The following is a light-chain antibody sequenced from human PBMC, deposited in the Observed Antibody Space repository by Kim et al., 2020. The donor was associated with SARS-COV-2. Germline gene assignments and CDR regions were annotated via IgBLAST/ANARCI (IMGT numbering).Light chain of an antibody. CDR3: SSFRSGNTLL. Sequence: GQSIPISCTGTRSDVAAYNVVSWYQQHPGEAPKVIIYDVDNRPSGVSNRFSGSKSGNTASLTISEVQAEDEADYYCSSFRSGNTLLFGGGTQLTVL. V-gene: IGLV2-14*04. CDR1: RSDVAAYNV. CDR2: DVD. J-gene: IGLJ3*02.